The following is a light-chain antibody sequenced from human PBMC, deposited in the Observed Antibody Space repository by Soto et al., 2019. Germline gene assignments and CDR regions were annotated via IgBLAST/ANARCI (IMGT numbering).Light chain of an antibody. V-gene: IGKV3-11*01. Sequence: VLTQSPATLSLSPGERATISCRASQNVRAFLDWYQQKPGQAPRLLIYAASNRATGIPDRFSGSGSGTDFTLTISSREPEDYAVYYCQQHSHWPPWTFGQGTRVEIQ. CDR2: AAS. CDR1: QNVRAF. CDR3: QQHSHWPPWT. J-gene: IGKJ1*01.